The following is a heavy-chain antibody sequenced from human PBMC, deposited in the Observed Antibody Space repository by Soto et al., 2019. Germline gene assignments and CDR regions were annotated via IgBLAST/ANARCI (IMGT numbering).Heavy chain of an antibody. D-gene: IGHD6-13*01. J-gene: IGHJ6*04. CDR3: ARDGIAAAGSNGMDV. CDR2: IWYDGSNK. Sequence: QVQLVESGGGVVQPGRSLRLSCAASGFTFSSYGMHWVRQAPGKGLEWVAVIWYDGSNKYYADSVKGRFTISRDNSKNRLYLQMTSLRAEDRAVYYCARDGIAAAGSNGMDVWGKGTTVTVSS. V-gene: IGHV3-33*01. CDR1: GFTFSSYG.